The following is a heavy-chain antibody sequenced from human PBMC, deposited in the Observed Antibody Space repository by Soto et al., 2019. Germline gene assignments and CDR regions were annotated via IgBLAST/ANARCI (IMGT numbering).Heavy chain of an antibody. J-gene: IGHJ4*02. D-gene: IGHD3-3*01. CDR2: IYYSGST. CDR3: ARVPGGDFWSGYYDGYFDY. V-gene: IGHV4-30-4*01. Sequence: PSETLSLTCTVSGGSISSGDYYWSWIRQPPGKGLEWIGYIYYSGSTYYNPSLKSRVTISVDTSKNQFSLKLSSVTAADTAVYYCARVPGGDFWSGYYDGYFDYWGQGTLVTVSS. CDR1: GGSISSGDYY.